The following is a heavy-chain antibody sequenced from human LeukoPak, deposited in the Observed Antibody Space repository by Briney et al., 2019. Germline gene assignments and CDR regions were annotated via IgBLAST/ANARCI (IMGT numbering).Heavy chain of an antibody. CDR3: ARVMVSGQRHMDV. CDR1: GFTFSSYW. J-gene: IGHJ6*03. Sequence: GGSLRLSCAASGFTFSSYWMHWVRQGPGKGLVWVSRINGDGSTTHYADSVKGRFTISRDNAKNTLYLQMNGLRAEDTAVYYCARVMVSGQRHMDVWDKGTTVTVSS. V-gene: IGHV3-74*01. CDR2: INGDGSTT. D-gene: IGHD6-25*01.